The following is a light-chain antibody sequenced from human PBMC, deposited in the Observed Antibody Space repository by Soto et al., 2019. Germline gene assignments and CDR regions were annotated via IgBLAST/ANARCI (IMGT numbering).Light chain of an antibody. J-gene: IGKJ4*01. Sequence: AIRMTQSPSSLSASTGDRVTITCRASQGISSYLAWYQQKPGKAPKLLIYAASTLQSGVPSRFSGSGSGTDFTLTISCLQSEDFSPYYCQQYYRYPLTFGGGTKVEIK. V-gene: IGKV1-8*01. CDR2: AAS. CDR3: QQYYRYPLT. CDR1: QGISSY.